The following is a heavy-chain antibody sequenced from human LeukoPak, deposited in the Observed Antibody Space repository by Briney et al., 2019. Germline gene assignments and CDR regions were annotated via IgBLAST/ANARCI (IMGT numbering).Heavy chain of an antibody. CDR3: AKMSVAGQYNDY. J-gene: IGHJ4*02. CDR2: ISTSGDSS. D-gene: IGHD6-19*01. V-gene: IGHV3-48*03. Sequence: TGGSLRLSCAASGSTFSSYEMNWVRQAPGKGLEWVSYISTSGDSSYYADSVKGRFTISRDNARNSLYLQMNSLRTEDTAIYYCAKMSVAGQYNDYWGQGTLVTVSS. CDR1: GSTFSSYE.